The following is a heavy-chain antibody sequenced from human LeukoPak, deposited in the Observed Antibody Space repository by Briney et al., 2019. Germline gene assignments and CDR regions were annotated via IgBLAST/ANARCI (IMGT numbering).Heavy chain of an antibody. Sequence: GGSLRLSCAASGFTVSSNYMSWVRQAPGKGLEWVSVIYSGGSTYYADSVKGRFTISRDNSKNTLYLQMNSLRAEDTAVYYCARVTGYCSGGSCYPFDYWGQGTLVTVSS. D-gene: IGHD2-15*01. CDR3: ARVTGYCSGGSCYPFDY. V-gene: IGHV3-66*01. CDR1: GFTVSSNY. CDR2: IYSGGST. J-gene: IGHJ4*02.